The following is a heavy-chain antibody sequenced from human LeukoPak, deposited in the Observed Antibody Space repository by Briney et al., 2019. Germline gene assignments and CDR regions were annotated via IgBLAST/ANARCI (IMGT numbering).Heavy chain of an antibody. D-gene: IGHD5-18*01. CDR3: ARDAIRGYSPEGWFDP. J-gene: IGHJ5*02. CDR1: GYTFTSYD. CDR2: INPNSGGT. Sequence: ASVKVSCKASGYTFTSYDINWVRQATGQGLEWMGWINPNSGGTNYAQKFQGRVTMTRDTSISTAYMELSRLRSDDTAVYYCARDAIRGYSPEGWFDPWGQGTLVTVSS. V-gene: IGHV1-2*02.